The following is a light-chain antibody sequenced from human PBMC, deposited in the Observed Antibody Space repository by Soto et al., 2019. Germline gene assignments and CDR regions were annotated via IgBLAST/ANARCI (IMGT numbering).Light chain of an antibody. J-gene: IGKJ5*01. V-gene: IGKV3D-20*02. CDR2: GAS. Sequence: EIVWRQSPGTLSLSPGERATLSCRASQSVSSSYLAWYQQKPGQAPRLLIYGASSRATGIPDRFSGSGSGTDFTLTISSLEPEDFAVYYCQQRSNWPPITFGQGTRLEIK. CDR3: QQRSNWPPIT. CDR1: QSVSSSY.